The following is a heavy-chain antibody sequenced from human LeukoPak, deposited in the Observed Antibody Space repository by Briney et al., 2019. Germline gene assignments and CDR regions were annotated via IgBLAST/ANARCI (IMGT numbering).Heavy chain of an antibody. Sequence: SETLSLTCTVSGGSISSYYWSWIRQPPGKGLEWIGYIYYSGSTNYNPSLKSRVTISVDTSKNQFSLKLSSVTAADTAVYYCARVDENFYGPDAFDIWGQGTMVTVSS. J-gene: IGHJ3*02. D-gene: IGHD2/OR15-2a*01. CDR2: IYYSGST. CDR3: ARVDENFYGPDAFDI. V-gene: IGHV4-59*01. CDR1: GGSISSYY.